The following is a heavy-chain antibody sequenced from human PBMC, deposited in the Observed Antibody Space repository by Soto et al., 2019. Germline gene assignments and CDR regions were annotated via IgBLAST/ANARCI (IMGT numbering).Heavy chain of an antibody. Sequence: GGSLSFSCAASGFHVSSNYMSWVRQAPGKGLEWVSVIYSGGSTYYADSVKGRFTISRDNSKNTLYLQMNSLRAEDTAVYYCARAKLLWFGESPGGMDVWGQGTTVTVSS. CDR3: ARAKLLWFGESPGGMDV. V-gene: IGHV3-66*01. J-gene: IGHJ6*02. CDR2: IYSGGST. D-gene: IGHD3-10*01. CDR1: GFHVSSNY.